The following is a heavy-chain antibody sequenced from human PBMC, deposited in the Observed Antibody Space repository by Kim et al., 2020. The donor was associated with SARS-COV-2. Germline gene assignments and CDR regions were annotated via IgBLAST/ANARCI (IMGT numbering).Heavy chain of an antibody. J-gene: IGHJ6*02. CDR3: AREGRGSGPDYYYYGMDV. Sequence: QGRVTITADESTSTAYMELSSLRSEDTAVYYCAREGRGSGPDYYYYGMDVWGQGTTVTVSS. V-gene: IGHV1-69*01. D-gene: IGHD3-10*01.